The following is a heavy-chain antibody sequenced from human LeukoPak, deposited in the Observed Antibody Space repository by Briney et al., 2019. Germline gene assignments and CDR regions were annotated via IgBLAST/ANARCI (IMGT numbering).Heavy chain of an antibody. D-gene: IGHD6-6*01. CDR3: AGDLLYSSSSDGQGY. CDR1: GGSITSYY. CDR2: VHTSGST. J-gene: IGHJ4*02. V-gene: IGHV4-4*07. Sequence: SETLSLTCTVSGGSITSYYWSWIRQPAGKGLDWIGRVHTSGSTNYNPSLKSRVTMSVDTAKNQFSLKLSSVTAADTAVYYCAGDLLYSSSSDGQGYWGQGTLVTVSS.